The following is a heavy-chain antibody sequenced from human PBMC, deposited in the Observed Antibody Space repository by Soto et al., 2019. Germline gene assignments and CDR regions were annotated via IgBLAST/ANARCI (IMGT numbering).Heavy chain of an antibody. CDR1: GFTFSSYS. J-gene: IGHJ4*02. Sequence: GESLKISCAASGFTFSSYSMNWVRQAPGKGLEWVSSISSSSSYIYYADSVKGRFTISRDNAKNSLYLQMNSLRAEDTAVYYCARFVYCSSTSCPTDYWGQGTLVTVSS. CDR2: ISSSSSYI. D-gene: IGHD2-2*01. CDR3: ARFVYCSSTSCPTDY. V-gene: IGHV3-21*01.